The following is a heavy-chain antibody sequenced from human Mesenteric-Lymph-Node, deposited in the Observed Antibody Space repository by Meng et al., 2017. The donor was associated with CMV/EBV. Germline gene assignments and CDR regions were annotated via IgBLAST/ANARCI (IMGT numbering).Heavy chain of an antibody. J-gene: IGHJ4*02. CDR2: ISYDGSNK. Sequence: GESLKISCAVSGFTFSSYAMHWVRQAPGKGLEWVAVISYDGSNKYYADSVKGRFTISRDNSKNTLYLQMNSLRAEDTAVYYCARDHSSSWYPGYWGQGTLVTVSS. D-gene: IGHD6-13*01. CDR1: GFTFSSYA. V-gene: IGHV3-30-3*01. CDR3: ARDHSSSWYPGY.